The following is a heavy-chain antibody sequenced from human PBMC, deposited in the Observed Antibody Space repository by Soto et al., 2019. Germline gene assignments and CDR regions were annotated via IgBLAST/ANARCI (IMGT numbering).Heavy chain of an antibody. Sequence: GGSLRLSCAASGFAFSSYGMHWVRQAPGKGLEWVAVISDDGRKTYYVDSVKGRFTISRDNPKNTLFLQMNSLRPEDTAVYYCVKDQRYCSGGSCYTFDYWGQGTPVTVSS. D-gene: IGHD2-15*01. V-gene: IGHV3-30*18. J-gene: IGHJ4*02. CDR3: VKDQRYCSGGSCYTFDY. CDR1: GFAFSSYG. CDR2: ISDDGRKT.